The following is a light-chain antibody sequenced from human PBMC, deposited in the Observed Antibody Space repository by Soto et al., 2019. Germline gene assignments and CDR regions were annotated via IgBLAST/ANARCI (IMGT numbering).Light chain of an antibody. CDR1: SSDVGGYNY. J-gene: IGLJ3*02. Sequence: QSVLTQPPSASGSPGQSVTISCTGTSSDVGGYNYVSWYQQHPGKAPKLMIYEVSKRTSGVPDRFSGSKSGNTASLTVSGLQAEDEADYYCSSYAGSNNLGVFGGGTQLTVL. V-gene: IGLV2-8*01. CDR2: EVS. CDR3: SSYAGSNNLGV.